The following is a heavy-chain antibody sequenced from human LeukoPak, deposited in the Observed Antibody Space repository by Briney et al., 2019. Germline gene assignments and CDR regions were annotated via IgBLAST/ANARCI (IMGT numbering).Heavy chain of an antibody. CDR3: ARDGDCSGGSCYSFDY. Sequence: SVKVSCKASGGTFGSYAISWVRQAPGQGLEWMGGIIPIFGTANYAQKFQGRVTITADESTSTAYMELSSLRSEDTAVYYCARDGDCSGGSCYSFDYWGQGTLVTVSS. D-gene: IGHD2-15*01. CDR1: GGTFGSYA. V-gene: IGHV1-69*13. CDR2: IIPIFGTA. J-gene: IGHJ4*02.